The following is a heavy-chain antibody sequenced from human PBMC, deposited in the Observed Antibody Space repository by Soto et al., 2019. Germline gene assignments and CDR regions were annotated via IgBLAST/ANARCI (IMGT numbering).Heavy chain of an antibody. CDR3: ARDDPILDRYCSGGSCYVGAFDI. D-gene: IGHD2-15*01. J-gene: IGHJ3*02. CDR1: GGSISSYY. V-gene: IGHV4-59*01. Sequence: PWETLSLTCACSGGSISSYYWSWIRQPRGKGLEWIGDIYYSGSTNYNPSLKSRVTISVDTSKNQFSLKLSSVTAADTAVYYCARDDPILDRYCSGGSCYVGAFDIWGQGTMVTVSS. CDR2: IYYSGST.